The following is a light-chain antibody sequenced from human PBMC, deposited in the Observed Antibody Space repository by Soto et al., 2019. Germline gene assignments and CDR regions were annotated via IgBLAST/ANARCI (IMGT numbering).Light chain of an antibody. V-gene: IGLV1-51*01. CDR2: DNN. CDR3: GTWDTSLSDVV. CDR1: SSNIGNNY. Sequence: QSVLTQPPSVSAAPGQKVTISCSGSSSNIGNNYVSWYQQLPGTAPKLLIYDNNKRPSGIPDRFSGSKSGTSATLGIAGLQTGDEADYHCGTWDTSLSDVVFGGGTKLTVL. J-gene: IGLJ2*01.